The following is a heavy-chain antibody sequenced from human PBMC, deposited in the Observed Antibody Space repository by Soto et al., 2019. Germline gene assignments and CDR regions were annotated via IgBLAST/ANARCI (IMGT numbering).Heavy chain of an antibody. CDR2: IIPIFGTA. V-gene: IGHV1-69*12. CDR3: ARASSRWLRQRGGRPNYYYYGMDV. D-gene: IGHD2-15*01. Sequence: QVQLVQSGAEVKKPGSSVKVSCKASGGTFSSYAISWVRQAPGQGLEWMGGIIPIFGTANYAQKFQGRVTITADESTSTAYMELSSLRSEDTAVYYCARASSRWLRQRGGRPNYYYYGMDVWGQGTTVTASS. CDR1: GGTFSSYA. J-gene: IGHJ6*02.